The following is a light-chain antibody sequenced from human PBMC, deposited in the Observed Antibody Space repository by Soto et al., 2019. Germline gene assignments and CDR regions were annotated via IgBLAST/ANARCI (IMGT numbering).Light chain of an antibody. CDR2: AAS. V-gene: IGKV3-20*01. J-gene: IGKJ2*01. Sequence: PGERATLSCRASQSVTSSYLAWYQQKPGQAPRLLMYAASIRAHGIADRFSGSGTGTDFTLTISRLEPEDFAVFYCHQYASSPYTFGQGTRLEIK. CDR3: HQYASSPYT. CDR1: QSVTSSY.